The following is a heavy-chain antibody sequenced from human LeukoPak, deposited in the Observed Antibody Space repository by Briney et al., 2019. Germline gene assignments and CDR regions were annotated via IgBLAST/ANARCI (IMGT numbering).Heavy chain of an antibody. CDR3: ARVGSSGWPKFGY. J-gene: IGHJ4*02. CDR2: IYYSGST. D-gene: IGHD6-19*01. CDR1: GGSISSYY. V-gene: IGHV4-59*01. Sequence: SETLSLTCTVSGGSISSYYWSWIRQPPGKGLEWIGYIYYSGSTNYNPSLKGRVTISVDTSKNQFSLKLSSVTAADTAVYYCARVGSSGWPKFGYWGQGTLVTVSS.